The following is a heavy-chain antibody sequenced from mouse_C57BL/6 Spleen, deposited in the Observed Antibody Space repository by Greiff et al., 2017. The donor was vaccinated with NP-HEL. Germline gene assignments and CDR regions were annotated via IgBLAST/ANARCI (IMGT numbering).Heavy chain of an antibody. D-gene: IGHD1-1*01. Sequence: QVQLQQPGAELVKPGASVKLSCKASGYTFTSYWMHWVKQRPGRGLEWIGRIDPNSGGTKYNEKFKSKATLTVDKPSSTAYMQLSILTSEDSAVYYCARTYYGSSPYYYAMDYWGQGTSVTVSS. J-gene: IGHJ4*01. CDR3: ARTYYGSSPYYYAMDY. CDR1: GYTFTSYW. V-gene: IGHV1-72*01. CDR2: IDPNSGGT.